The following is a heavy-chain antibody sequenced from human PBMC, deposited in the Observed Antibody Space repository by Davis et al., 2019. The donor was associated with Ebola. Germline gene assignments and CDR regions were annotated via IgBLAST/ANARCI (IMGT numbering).Heavy chain of an antibody. CDR2: IDPSDSYT. D-gene: IGHD3-10*01. CDR1: GYSFTSYW. J-gene: IGHJ4*02. V-gene: IGHV5-10-1*01. CDR3: ARQLGGSGSYYLYDY. Sequence: GESLKISCQGSGYSFTSYWISWVRQMPGKGLEWMGRIDPSDSYTNYSPSFQGHVTISADKSISTAYPQWSSLKASDTAMYYCARQLGGSGSYYLYDYWGQGTLVTVSS.